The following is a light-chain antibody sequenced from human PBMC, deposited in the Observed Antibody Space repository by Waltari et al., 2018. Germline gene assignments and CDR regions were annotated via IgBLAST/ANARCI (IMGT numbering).Light chain of an antibody. Sequence: QSSLPQPPSASGSPGPSVTISCPGTSSNVGGYTYASWYQLHPGKAPKLIIYEVSKRPSGVPDRFSGSKSGNTASLTVSGLRTEDEADYYCSSYGGNNNLAVFGTGTKVIVL. CDR2: EVS. CDR1: SSNVGGYTY. J-gene: IGLJ1*01. CDR3: SSYGGNNNLAV. V-gene: IGLV2-8*01.